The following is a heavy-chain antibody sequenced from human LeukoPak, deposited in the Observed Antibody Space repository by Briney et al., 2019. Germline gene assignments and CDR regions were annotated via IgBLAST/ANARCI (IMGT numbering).Heavy chain of an antibody. V-gene: IGHV4-39*01. CDR1: GGSISSSSYY. Sequence: PSETLSLTCTVSGGSISSSSYYWGWIRQPPGKGLEWIGGIYYSGSTYYNPSLKSRVTISVDTSKNQFSLKLSSVTAADTAVYYCARHQVGDDGGFFGYWGQGTLVTVSS. CDR3: ARHQVGDDGGFFGY. CDR2: IYYSGST. D-gene: IGHD3-10*01. J-gene: IGHJ4*02.